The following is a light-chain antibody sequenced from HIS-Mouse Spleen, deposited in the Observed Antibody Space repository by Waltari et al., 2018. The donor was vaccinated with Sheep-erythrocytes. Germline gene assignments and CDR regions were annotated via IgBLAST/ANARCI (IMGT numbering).Light chain of an antibody. CDR2: YDD. V-gene: IGLV1-36*01. CDR3: AAWDDSLNGWV. J-gene: IGLJ3*02. CDR1: SPTIGHTA. Sequence: QSVLTQPPSVSEAPRQRVTISCSGRSPTIGHTAVHWYQQLPGKAPKLLIYYDDLLPSGVSDRFSGSKSGTSASLAISGLQSEDEADYYCAAWDDSLNGWVFGGGTKLTVL.